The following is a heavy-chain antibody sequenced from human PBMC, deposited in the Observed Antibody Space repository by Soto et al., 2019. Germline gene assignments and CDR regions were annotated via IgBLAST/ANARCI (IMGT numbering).Heavy chain of an antibody. V-gene: IGHV1-24*01. Sequence: ASVKVSCKVSGYTLTELSMHWVRQAPGKGLEWMGGFDPEDGETIYAQKFQGRVTMTRDTSTDTAYMELSSLRSEDTAVYYCARGEHHSVLRYFGEWGGMDVWGKGTTVTVSS. CDR2: FDPEDGET. CDR1: GYTLTELS. J-gene: IGHJ6*03. CDR3: ARGEHHSVLRYFGEWGGMDV. D-gene: IGHD3-9*01.